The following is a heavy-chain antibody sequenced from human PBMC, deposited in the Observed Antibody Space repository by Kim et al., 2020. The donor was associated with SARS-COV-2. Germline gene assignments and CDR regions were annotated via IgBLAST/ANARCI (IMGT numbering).Heavy chain of an antibody. CDR2: ISYDGSNK. V-gene: IGHV3-33*05. J-gene: IGHJ5*02. CDR3: ARDGLRFGELIGNWFDP. Sequence: GGSLRLSCAASGFTFSSYGMHWVRQAPGKGLEWVAVISYDGSNKYYADSVKGRFTISRDNSKNTLYLQMNSLRAEDTAVYYCARDGLRFGELIGNWFDPWGQGTLVTVSS. D-gene: IGHD3-10*01. CDR1: GFTFSSYG.